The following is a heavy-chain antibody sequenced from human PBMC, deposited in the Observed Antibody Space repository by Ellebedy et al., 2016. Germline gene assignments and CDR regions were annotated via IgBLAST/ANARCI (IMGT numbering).Heavy chain of an antibody. CDR3: ADGERTYYDYNRPLP. Sequence: GGSLRLSXAPSGFPFSTYAMGWVSQAPGKGLEWGSSISGSGSSTYYGDSVKGRFTISRDNSKNTLYLQMNSLRAADTAVYYCADGERTYYDYNRPLPWGQGTLVTVSS. CDR1: GFPFSTYA. CDR2: ISGSGSST. V-gene: IGHV3-23*01. D-gene: IGHD3-3*01. J-gene: IGHJ5*02.